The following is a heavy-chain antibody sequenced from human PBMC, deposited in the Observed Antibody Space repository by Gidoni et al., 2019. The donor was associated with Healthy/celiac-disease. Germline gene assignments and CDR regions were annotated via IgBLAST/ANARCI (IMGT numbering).Heavy chain of an antibody. V-gene: IGHV3-15*07. D-gene: IGHD2-2*01. CDR1: GFPFSNAW. J-gene: IGHJ6*02. CDR2: IKSKNDGGTT. CDR3: TKEQYCSSTSCYDQDYYYYGMDV. Sequence: EVQLVESGGGLVKPGGSLRLSCAASGFPFSNAWMNWVRQAPGKGLEGVGRIKSKNDGGTTEYAATVKGRFNIARDDSKNTLYLQMNSLKTEDTGVYYCTKEQYCSSTSCYDQDYYYYGMDVWGQGTTVTVSS.